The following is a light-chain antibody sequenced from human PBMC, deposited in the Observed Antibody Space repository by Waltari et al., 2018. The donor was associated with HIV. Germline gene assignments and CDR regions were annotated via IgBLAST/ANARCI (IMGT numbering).Light chain of an antibody. CDR3: CSFAGPYSWV. CDR2: DGT. CDR1: TSNIGNTKY. V-gene: IGLV2-11*01. Sequence: QSALTQPRSVSGSPGQSVTISCTGSTSNIGNTKYVSWYQHNPGKVPKLIIYDGTKRPSGVPVRISGSKSGNTASLTISGLQAEDEADYYCCSFAGPYSWVFGEGTKLTVL. J-gene: IGLJ3*02.